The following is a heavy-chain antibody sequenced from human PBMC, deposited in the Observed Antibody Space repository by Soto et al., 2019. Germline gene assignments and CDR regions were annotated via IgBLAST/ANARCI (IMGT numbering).Heavy chain of an antibody. CDR1: GGSFSGYY. D-gene: IGHD1-7*01. J-gene: IGHJ4*02. CDR3: ARAGWNYGRGGIDY. Sequence: QVQLQQWGAGLLKPSETLSLTCAVYGGSFSGYYWSWIRQPPGKGLEWIGEINHSGSTNYNPSLKSRVTISVDTSKNQFSLKLSPVTAADTAVYYCARAGWNYGRGGIDYWGQGTLVTVSS. V-gene: IGHV4-34*01. CDR2: INHSGST.